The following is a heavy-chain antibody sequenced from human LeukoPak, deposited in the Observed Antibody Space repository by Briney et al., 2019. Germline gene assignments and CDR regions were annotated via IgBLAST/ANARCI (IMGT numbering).Heavy chain of an antibody. CDR2: ISFSGHT. CDR3: ARDRHSTISGWSFDL. V-gene: IGHV4-31*03. J-gene: IGHJ2*01. Sequence: SQTLSLTCTVSCCSISSGGFYWSWIRQSPGQGLEWIGYISFSGHTYYNPSLKSRVTISADTSKNQFSLNHNFVTAADTAVYFCARDRHSTISGWSFDLWGRGTQVTVSS. D-gene: IGHD3-10*01. CDR1: CCSISSGGFY.